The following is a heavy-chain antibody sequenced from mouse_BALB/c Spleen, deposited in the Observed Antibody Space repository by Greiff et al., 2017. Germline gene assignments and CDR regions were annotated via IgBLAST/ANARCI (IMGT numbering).Heavy chain of an antibody. CDR2: IYPGGGYT. CDR3: ARGGYGSSYNAMDY. D-gene: IGHD1-1*01. J-gene: IGHJ4*01. CDR1: GYTFTNYW. V-gene: IGHV1-63*02. Sequence: QVHVKQSGAELVRPGTSVKISCKASGYTFTNYWLGWVKQRPGHGLEWIGDIYPGGGYTNYNEKFKGKATLTADTSSSTAYMQLSSLTSEDSAVYFCARGGYGSSYNAMDYWGQGTSVTVSS.